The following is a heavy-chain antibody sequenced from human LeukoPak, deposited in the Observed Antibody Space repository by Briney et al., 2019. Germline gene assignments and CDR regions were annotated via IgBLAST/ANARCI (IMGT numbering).Heavy chain of an antibody. CDR3: TRDTGDGFDY. CDR2: IRSKAYGGTT. Sequence: GGSLRLSCTASGFTFGDYAMSWVRQAPGKGLEWVGFIRSKAYGGTTECAASVKGRFTISRDDSKSIAYLQMNSLKTEDTAVYYCTRDTGDGFDYWGQGTLVTVSS. V-gene: IGHV3-49*04. D-gene: IGHD7-27*01. CDR1: GFTFGDYA. J-gene: IGHJ4*02.